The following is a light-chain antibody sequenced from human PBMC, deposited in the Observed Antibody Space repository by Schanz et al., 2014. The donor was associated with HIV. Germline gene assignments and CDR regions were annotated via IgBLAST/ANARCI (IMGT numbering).Light chain of an antibody. CDR1: QTISRY. CDR2: DAS. J-gene: IGKJ4*01. Sequence: EIVLAQSPATLSLSPGERATLSCRARQTISRYLAWYQQKAGQAPRLLIYDASNRATGVPARFSGSGSGTEFTLTISSLEPEDSAVYYCQERSNWPTFGGGTKVEIK. CDR3: QERSNWPT. V-gene: IGKV3-11*01.